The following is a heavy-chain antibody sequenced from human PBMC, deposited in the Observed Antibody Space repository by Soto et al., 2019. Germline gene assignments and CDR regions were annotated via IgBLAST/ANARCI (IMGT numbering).Heavy chain of an antibody. CDR3: ARKFPATMNFDF. D-gene: IGHD3-22*01. CDR1: GFTFSAYD. V-gene: IGHV3-23*01. J-gene: IGHJ4*02. CDR2: ISSSGGST. Sequence: GGSLRLSCAASGFTFSAYDMSWVRQAPGKGLEWVSTISSSGGSTYYADSVKGRFTISRENSKNTLYLQMNSLRDEDTAIYHCARKFPATMNFDFWGQGTPVTAPQ.